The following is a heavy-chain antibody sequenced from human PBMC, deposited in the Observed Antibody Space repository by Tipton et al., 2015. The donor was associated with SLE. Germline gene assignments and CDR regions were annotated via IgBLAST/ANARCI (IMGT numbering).Heavy chain of an antibody. CDR3: ARVSCSSISCYVDF. J-gene: IGHJ4*02. V-gene: IGHV4-61*02. D-gene: IGHD2-2*01. CDR2: IYTKGSM. CDR1: GGSISSGSYY. Sequence: TLSLTCTVSGGSISSGSYYWSWIRQPAGKGLEWIGRIYTKGSMNYSPSLRSRVTISLDPSKNQLSLKLTSVTAADTAVYYCARVSCSSISCYVDFWGQGTLVTVSS.